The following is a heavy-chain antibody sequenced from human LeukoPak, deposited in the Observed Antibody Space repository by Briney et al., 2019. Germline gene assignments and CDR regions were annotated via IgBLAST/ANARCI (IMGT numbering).Heavy chain of an antibody. J-gene: IGHJ3*02. CDR3: AADGGGCGGDCYLRECGRCDAFDI. CDR2: MNPNSGNT. Sequence: GASVKVSCKASGYTFTSYDINWVRQATGQGLEWMGWMNPNSGNTGYAQKFQGRVTMTRNTSISTAYMELSSLRSEDTAVYYCAADGGGCGGDCYLRECGRCDAFDIWGQGTMVTVSS. D-gene: IGHD2-21*01. V-gene: IGHV1-8*01. CDR1: GYTFTSYD.